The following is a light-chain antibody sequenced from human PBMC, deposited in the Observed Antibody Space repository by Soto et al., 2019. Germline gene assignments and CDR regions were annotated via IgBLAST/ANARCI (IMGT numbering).Light chain of an antibody. CDR1: TGAVTSGYY. CDR3: LLYFCGVQSGV. Sequence: QAVVTQEPSLTVSPGGTVTLTCASSTGAVTSGYYPNWFQQKPGQAPRALIYSTSKKHSWTPARFSGSVLGGKAALTLSGVQPEDVAEYYCLLYFCGVQSGVFGGGTKLTVL. V-gene: IGLV7-43*01. CDR2: STS. J-gene: IGLJ3*02.